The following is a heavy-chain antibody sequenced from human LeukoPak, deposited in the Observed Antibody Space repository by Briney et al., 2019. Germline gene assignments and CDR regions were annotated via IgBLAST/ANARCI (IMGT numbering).Heavy chain of an antibody. Sequence: GGSLRLSCAASGFSFSSYAMSWVRQAPGKGLEWVSGISGSGGSTYYADSVKGQFTISRDNSKNTLYVQMNSLRAEDTAVYYCAKARGFCSGGSCYNPFDPWGQGTLVTVSS. CDR3: AKARGFCSGGSCYNPFDP. CDR2: ISGSGGST. CDR1: GFSFSSYA. J-gene: IGHJ5*02. V-gene: IGHV3-23*01. D-gene: IGHD2-15*01.